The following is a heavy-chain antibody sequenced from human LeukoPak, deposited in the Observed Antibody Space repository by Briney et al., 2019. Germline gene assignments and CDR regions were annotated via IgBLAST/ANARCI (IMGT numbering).Heavy chain of an antibody. V-gene: IGHV3-23*01. CDR1: GFTFSSYA. J-gene: IGHJ4*02. CDR2: ISGSGGST. Sequence: GGSLRLSCAASGFTFSSYAMSWVRQAPGKGLEWVSAISGSGGSTYYADSVKGRFTISRDNSKNTLYLQINSLSAEDTAVYYCAKWVITMVRGVPARYFDYWGQGTLVTVSS. CDR3: AKWVITMVRGVPARYFDY. D-gene: IGHD3-10*01.